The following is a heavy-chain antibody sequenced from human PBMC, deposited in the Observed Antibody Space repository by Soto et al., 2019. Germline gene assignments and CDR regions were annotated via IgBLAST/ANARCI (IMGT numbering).Heavy chain of an antibody. Sequence: QVQLVQSGAEVRKPGSSVRVSCKASGGTFSSYTITWVRQAPGQGLEWIGRIISILDTVNYAQKFQGRVTITADRSTSTAYMELSSLRSEDTAVYYCARDGEANWEYNYFDPWGQGTLVTVSS. CDR3: ARDGEANWEYNYFDP. J-gene: IGHJ5*02. D-gene: IGHD7-27*01. V-gene: IGHV1-69*08. CDR1: GGTFSSYT. CDR2: IISILDTV.